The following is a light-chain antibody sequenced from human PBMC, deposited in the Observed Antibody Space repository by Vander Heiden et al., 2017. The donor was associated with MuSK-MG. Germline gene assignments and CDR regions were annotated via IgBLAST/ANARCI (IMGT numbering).Light chain of an antibody. CDR3: QQYNNWPPLT. Sequence: EIVMTQSPATLSVSPGERATLSGRASQSVSSNLAWYQQKPGIPARFSGSGYGTEFTLTISSLQSEDFAVYYCQQYNNWPPLTFGGGTKVEIK. J-gene: IGKJ4*01. V-gene: IGKV3-15*01. CDR1: QSVSSN.